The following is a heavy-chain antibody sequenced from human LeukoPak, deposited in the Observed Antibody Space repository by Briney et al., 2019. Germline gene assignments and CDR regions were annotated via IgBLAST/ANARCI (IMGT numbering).Heavy chain of an antibody. Sequence: SATLSLTCTVSGGPIDRHYWSWIRQPPGKGLEWIGYVFYPGSTNYNPSLKSRVTMSLDTSRDQFSLRLTSVTAADTAIYYCASRPAGSTWYGVFDYWSQGTLVTVSS. CDR2: VFYPGST. CDR1: GGPIDRHY. D-gene: IGHD6-13*01. CDR3: ASRPAGSTWYGVFDY. V-gene: IGHV4-59*11. J-gene: IGHJ4*02.